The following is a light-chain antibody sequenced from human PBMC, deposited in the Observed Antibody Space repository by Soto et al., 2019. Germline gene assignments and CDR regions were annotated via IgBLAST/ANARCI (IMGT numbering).Light chain of an antibody. Sequence: QSALTQPASVSGSPGQSITISCTGTSSDVGGYNYVSWYQQHPGKAPKLMIYDVSNRPSGVSNRFSGSKSGNTASLTISGIQAEDEADYHCSSYTSSSTLVFGGGTKVTVL. CDR1: SSDVGGYNY. CDR3: SSYTSSSTLV. J-gene: IGLJ2*01. CDR2: DVS. V-gene: IGLV2-14*01.